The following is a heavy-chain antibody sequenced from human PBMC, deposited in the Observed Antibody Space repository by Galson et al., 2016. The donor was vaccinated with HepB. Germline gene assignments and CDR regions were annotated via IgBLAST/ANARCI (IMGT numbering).Heavy chain of an antibody. CDR2: ISYDGSDK. Sequence: SLRLSCAASGFTFSSYGMHWVRQAPGKGLEWVAVISYDGSDKYYADSVKGRFTISRDNSENKVYLQMNSLRAEDTAVYYCAKVVGAITRGAFDIWGQGTMVTVSS. CDR3: AKVVGAITRGAFDI. V-gene: IGHV3-30*18. CDR1: GFTFSSYG. J-gene: IGHJ3*02. D-gene: IGHD1-26*01.